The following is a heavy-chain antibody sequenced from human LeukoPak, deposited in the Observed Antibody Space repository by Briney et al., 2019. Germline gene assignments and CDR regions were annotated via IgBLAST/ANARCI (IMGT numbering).Heavy chain of an antibody. Sequence: PGGSLRLSCAASGFTFSSYEMNWVRQAPGRGLEWVSYISSSGSTTYYADSVKGRFTISRDNAKNSLYLQMKSLRAEDTAVYYCTREGGGPTDDYWGQGTLVSVS. D-gene: IGHD3-16*01. V-gene: IGHV3-48*03. CDR2: ISSSGSTT. CDR1: GFTFSSYE. CDR3: TREGGGPTDDY. J-gene: IGHJ4*02.